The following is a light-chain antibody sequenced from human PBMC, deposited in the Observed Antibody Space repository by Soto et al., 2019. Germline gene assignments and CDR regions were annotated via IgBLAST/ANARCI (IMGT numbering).Light chain of an antibody. CDR2: AAS. J-gene: IGKJ4*02. CDR3: LQHSTYPLT. V-gene: IGKV1-17*01. CDR1: QGIRND. Sequence: DILMTQFPSSLSASVGDRVTITCRASQGIRNDLGWYQQKPGKAPKRLIYAASSLQSGVPSRFSGSGSGTEFTLAISTLQPEDSATFYCLQHSTYPLTFGRGTEVEIK.